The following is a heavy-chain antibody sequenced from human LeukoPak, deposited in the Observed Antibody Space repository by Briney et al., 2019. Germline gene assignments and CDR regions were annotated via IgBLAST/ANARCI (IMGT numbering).Heavy chain of an antibody. V-gene: IGHV4-34*01. Sequence: SETLSLSCAVYGGSFSGYYWSWIRQPPGKGLEWIGEINHSGSTNYNPSLKSRVTISVDTSKNQFSLKLSSVTAADTAVYYCARVGTVTPPDYWGQGTLVTVSS. CDR1: GGSFSGYY. CDR3: ARVGTVTPPDY. D-gene: IGHD4-17*01. CDR2: INHSGST. J-gene: IGHJ4*02.